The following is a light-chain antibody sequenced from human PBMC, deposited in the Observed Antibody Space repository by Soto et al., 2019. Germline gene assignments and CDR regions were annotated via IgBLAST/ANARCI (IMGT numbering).Light chain of an antibody. CDR1: QGVRDD. CDR2: SAS. V-gene: IGKV1-6*01. Sequence: IQMTQSPSSLSATVGDRVTKTCRASQGVRDDVSWYQQKPGKAPKLLIYSASTLQSGVPSRFSGSGSGTDFTLTIFGLQPEDFATYYCLQESNYPLTFGGGTRWIS. J-gene: IGKJ4*01. CDR3: LQESNYPLT.